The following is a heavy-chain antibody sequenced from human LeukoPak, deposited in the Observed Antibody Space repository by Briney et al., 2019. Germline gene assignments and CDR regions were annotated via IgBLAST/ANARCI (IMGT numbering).Heavy chain of an antibody. Sequence: SETLSLTCTVSGGSISSSSYYWGWIRQPPGKGLEWIGSIYYSGSTYYNPSLKSRVTISVDTSKNQFSLKLSSVTAADTAVYYCARHVGFWSGYWENSGDYWGQGTLVTVSS. V-gene: IGHV4-39*01. CDR1: GGSISSSSYY. CDR2: IYYSGST. CDR3: ARHVGFWSGYWENSGDY. J-gene: IGHJ4*02. D-gene: IGHD3-3*01.